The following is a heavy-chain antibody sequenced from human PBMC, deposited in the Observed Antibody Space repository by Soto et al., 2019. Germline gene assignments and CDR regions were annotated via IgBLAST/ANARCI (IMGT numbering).Heavy chain of an antibody. J-gene: IGHJ4*02. CDR3: ARDRLLWFGESDEFDY. D-gene: IGHD3-10*01. Sequence: EVQLVESGGGLVQPGGSLRLSCAASGFTFSSYSMNWVRQAPGKGLEWVSYISSSSSTIYYADSVKGRFTISRDNAKNSLYLQMNSRRDEDTAVYYCARDRLLWFGESDEFDYWGQGTLVTVSS. CDR2: ISSSSSTI. V-gene: IGHV3-48*02. CDR1: GFTFSSYS.